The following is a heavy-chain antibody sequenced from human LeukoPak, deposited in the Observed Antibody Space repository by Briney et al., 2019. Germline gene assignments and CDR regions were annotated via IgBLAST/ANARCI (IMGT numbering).Heavy chain of an antibody. J-gene: IGHJ4*02. Sequence: GGSLRLSCTASGFIFTNYCMHWVRQAPGKGLEWVAFIRYDESNTFYADSVKGRFTISRDNSKNTLYLQMDSLRVEDTAVYYCAKTIQLWSGLDYWGQGTLVTVSS. CDR3: AKTIQLWSGLDY. V-gene: IGHV3-30*02. D-gene: IGHD5-18*01. CDR1: GFIFTNYC. CDR2: IRYDESNT.